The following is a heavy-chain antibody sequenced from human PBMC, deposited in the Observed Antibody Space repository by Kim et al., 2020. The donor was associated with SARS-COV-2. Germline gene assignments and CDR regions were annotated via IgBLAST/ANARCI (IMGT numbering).Heavy chain of an antibody. V-gene: IGHV4-34*01. CDR2: IDHAGST. D-gene: IGHD3-10*01. CDR3: ARSQTGAYYYYAMDV. CDR1: GGSFSAFH. Sequence: SETLSLTCAVYGGSFSAFHWSWIRQPPGKGLEWIGEIDHAGSTNYNPSLKSRVTISVDTSKNHISLRLRSVTAADTAVYYCARSQTGAYYYYAMDVWGQGTTVTVSS. J-gene: IGHJ6*02.